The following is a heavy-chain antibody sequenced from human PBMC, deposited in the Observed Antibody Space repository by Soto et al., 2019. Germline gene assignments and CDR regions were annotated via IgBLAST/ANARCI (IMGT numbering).Heavy chain of an antibody. CDR1: GFTFSSYA. V-gene: IGHV3-23*01. CDR3: AKRTEGWYFDL. D-gene: IGHD4-17*01. J-gene: IGHJ2*01. CDR2: ISGSGGST. Sequence: PGGSLRLSCAASGFTFSSYAMNWVRQAPGKGLEWVSVISGSGGSTYYADAVKGRFTISRDNSKNTLYLQMNSLRAEDTAVYYYAKRTEGWYFDLWSRGTLVTVSS.